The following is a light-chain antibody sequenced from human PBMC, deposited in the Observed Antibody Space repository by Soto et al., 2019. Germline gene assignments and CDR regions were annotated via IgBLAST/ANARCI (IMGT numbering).Light chain of an antibody. V-gene: IGKV1-9*01. CDR3: QQYNSYSWT. Sequence: DIQLTQSPSFLSASVGDRVTITCRASQGISSYLAWYQQKPVKAPKLLIYTGSSLQSGVPSRFSGSGSGTEFTLTISSLQPDDFATYYSQQYNSYSWTFGQGTKV. J-gene: IGKJ1*01. CDR2: TGS. CDR1: QGISSY.